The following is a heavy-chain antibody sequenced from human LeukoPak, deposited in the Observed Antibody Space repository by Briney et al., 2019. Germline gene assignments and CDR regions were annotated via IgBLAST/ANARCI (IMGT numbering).Heavy chain of an antibody. CDR2: ISSDGSNK. V-gene: IGHV3-30*18. CDR3: AKLAHWGPLDY. Sequence: GRSLRLSCAVSGFTFSTYGMDWVRQAPGKGLEWVAVISSDGSNKYYADSVKGRFTISRDNSKNTLYLQMNSLRAEDTAVYYCAKLAHWGPLDYWGQGTLVTVSS. J-gene: IGHJ4*02. CDR1: GFTFSTYG. D-gene: IGHD7-27*01.